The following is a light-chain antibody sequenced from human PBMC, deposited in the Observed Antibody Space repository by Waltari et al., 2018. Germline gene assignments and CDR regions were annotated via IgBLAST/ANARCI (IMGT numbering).Light chain of an antibody. CDR1: QGINKQ. CDR2: AAS. J-gene: IGKJ1*01. Sequence: DFQRTQSPSSLAASVGDRGTVPCRASQGINKQLSWYPQKPVKAPTLLIYAASSLQTWVSSLFRGSGSGTDFTLPISSLQPEDVSTYYCQQDYTTPWTFGQGTKVEIK. CDR3: QQDYTTPWT. V-gene: IGKV1-27*01.